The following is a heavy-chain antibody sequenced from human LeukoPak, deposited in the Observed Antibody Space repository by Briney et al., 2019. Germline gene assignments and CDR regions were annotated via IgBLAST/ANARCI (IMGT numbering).Heavy chain of an antibody. CDR2: IRGSGGST. Sequence: PGGCLRLSCAASGLTFISSAMSWVRPAPGKGMGLVSAIRGSGGSTYYADSVKGRFTSSRDNSKDTLYLQMDSLRAEDTAVYYCAKREYSGYEYYCDFWGQGTVVTVSS. CDR1: GLTFISSA. J-gene: IGHJ4*02. D-gene: IGHD5-12*01. V-gene: IGHV3-23*01. CDR3: AKREYSGYEYYCDF.